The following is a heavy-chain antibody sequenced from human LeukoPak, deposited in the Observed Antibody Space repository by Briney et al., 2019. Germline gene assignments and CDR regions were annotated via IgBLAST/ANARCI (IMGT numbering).Heavy chain of an antibody. J-gene: IGHJ4*02. CDR1: GGTFSSYA. D-gene: IGHD3-16*02. CDR3: ARDTFGGVIVPHDY. CDR2: IIPIFGTA. Sequence: ASVKVSCKASGGTFSSYAISWVRQAPGQGLEWMGGIIPIFGTANYAQKFQGRVTITADESTSTAYMELSSLRSEDTAVYYCARDTFGGVIVPHDYWGQGTLVTVSS. V-gene: IGHV1-69*13.